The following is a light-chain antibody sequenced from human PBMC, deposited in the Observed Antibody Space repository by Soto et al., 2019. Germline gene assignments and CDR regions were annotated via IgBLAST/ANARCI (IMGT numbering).Light chain of an antibody. CDR2: AAS. CDR3: QQSYSTPIT. V-gene: IGKV1-39*01. Sequence: DIQMTQSPSTLSASVGDRFTITCLASQSISSWVAWYQQKPGKAPKLLIYAASRLQSGVPSRFSASGSGTDFPLPISSLKTEDFATYDCQQSYSTPITFGQGTRLEIK. J-gene: IGKJ5*01. CDR1: QSISSW.